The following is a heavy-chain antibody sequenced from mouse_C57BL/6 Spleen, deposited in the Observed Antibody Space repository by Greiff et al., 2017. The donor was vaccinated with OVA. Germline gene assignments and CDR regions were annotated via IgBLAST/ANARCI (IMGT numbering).Heavy chain of an antibody. CDR1: GYTFTSYW. CDR3: ARGGYGNSDYAMDY. D-gene: IGHD2-10*02. CDR2: IDPSDSYT. V-gene: IGHV1-50*01. J-gene: IGHJ4*01. Sequence: VQLQQPGAELVKPGASVKLSCKASGYTFTSYWMQWVKQRPGQGLEWIGEIDPSDSYTNYNQKFKGKATLTVDTSSSTAYMQLSSLTSEDSAVYYCARGGYGNSDYAMDYWGQGTSVTVSS.